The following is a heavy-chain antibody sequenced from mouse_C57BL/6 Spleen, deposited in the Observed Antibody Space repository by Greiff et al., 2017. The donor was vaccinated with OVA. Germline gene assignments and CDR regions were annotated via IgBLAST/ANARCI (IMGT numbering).Heavy chain of an antibody. CDR1: GFSLTSYG. J-gene: IGHJ2*01. CDR2: IWSDGST. V-gene: IGHV2-6*03. Sequence: VKLMESGPGLVAPSQSLSITCTVSGFSLTSYGVHWVRQPPGKGLEWLVVIWSDGSTTYNSALKSRLSISKDNSKSQVVLKMNSLQTDDTAMYYCARSRGSSFYFDYWGQGTTLTVSS. D-gene: IGHD1-1*01. CDR3: ARSRGSSFYFDY.